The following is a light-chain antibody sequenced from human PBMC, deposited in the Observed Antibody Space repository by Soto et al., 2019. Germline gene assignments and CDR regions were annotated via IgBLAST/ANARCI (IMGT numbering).Light chain of an antibody. Sequence: EIVLTQSPGTLSLSPGERATLSCRASQSVSSSYLAWYQQKPGQAPRLLIYGASSRATGIPDRFSGSGSVTDFTLTISRLEPEDCAVYDCHQYDSSPLTFGGGTKVEIK. CDR1: QSVSSSY. CDR2: GAS. V-gene: IGKV3-20*01. J-gene: IGKJ4*01. CDR3: HQYDSSPLT.